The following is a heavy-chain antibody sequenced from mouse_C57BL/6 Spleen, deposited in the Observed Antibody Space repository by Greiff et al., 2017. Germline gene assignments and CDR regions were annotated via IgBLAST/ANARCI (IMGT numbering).Heavy chain of an antibody. CDR1: GFTFSDYY. CDR2: INYDGSST. V-gene: IGHV5-16*01. CDR3: ARDGLYYYGSSYVRYYYAMDY. J-gene: IGHJ4*01. D-gene: IGHD1-1*01. Sequence: EVKLMESEGGLVQPGSSMKLSCTASGFTFSDYYMAWVRQVPEKGLEWVANINYDGSSTYYLDSLKSRFIISRDNAKNILYLQMSSLKSEDTATYYCARDGLYYYGSSYVRYYYAMDYWGQGTSVTVSS.